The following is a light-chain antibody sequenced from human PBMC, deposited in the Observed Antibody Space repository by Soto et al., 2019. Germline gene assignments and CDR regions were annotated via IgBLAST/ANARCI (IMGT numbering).Light chain of an antibody. Sequence: QSVLTQPPSVSGAPGQRVTISCTGSSSNIGAGYDVHWYQQLPGTAPKLLIYGNSNRPSGVPDRFSGSKSGTSASLAITGLQAEDEADSYCQSYDSSLSGHWVFGGGTKLTVL. CDR2: GNS. CDR1: SSNIGAGYD. V-gene: IGLV1-40*01. J-gene: IGLJ3*02. CDR3: QSYDSSLSGHWV.